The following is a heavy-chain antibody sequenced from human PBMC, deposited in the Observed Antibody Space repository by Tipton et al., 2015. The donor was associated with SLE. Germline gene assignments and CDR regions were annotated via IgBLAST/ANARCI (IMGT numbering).Heavy chain of an antibody. J-gene: IGHJ3*02. Sequence: QLVQSGAEVKTPGESLKISCKGSGYSFTSYWIGWVRQMPGKGLEWMGLIYPGDSDTRYSPSFQGQVTISADKSISTAFLHWSSLQASDTAIYYCASPPQLAGDGNIFDIWGQGTMVTVS. CDR1: GYSFTSYW. D-gene: IGHD6-19*01. CDR3: ASPPQLAGDGNIFDI. CDR2: IYPGDSDT. V-gene: IGHV5-51*03.